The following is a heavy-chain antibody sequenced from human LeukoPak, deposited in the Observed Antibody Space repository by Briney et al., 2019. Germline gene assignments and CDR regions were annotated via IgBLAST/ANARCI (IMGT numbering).Heavy chain of an antibody. Sequence: PSETLSLTCTVSGYSISSGYYWGWIRQPPGKGLEWIGSIYHSGSTYYNPSLKSRVTISVDTSKNQFSLKLSSVTAADTAVYYCARVPSGWRFDYWGQGTLVTVSS. CDR3: ARVPSGWRFDY. D-gene: IGHD6-19*01. V-gene: IGHV4-38-2*02. CDR1: GYSISSGYY. J-gene: IGHJ4*02. CDR2: IYHSGST.